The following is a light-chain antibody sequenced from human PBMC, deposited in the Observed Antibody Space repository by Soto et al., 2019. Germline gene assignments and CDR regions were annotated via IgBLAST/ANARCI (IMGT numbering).Light chain of an antibody. CDR1: ISNIGAGYD. J-gene: IGLJ2*01. CDR3: QSYDSSLSGVI. V-gene: IGLV1-40*01. CDR2: ATN. Sequence: QPVLTQPPSVSGAPGQRVTISCTGSISNIGAGYDVHWYQQVPGTAPKLLIYATNNRPSGVPDRFSGSKSGTSASLAISGLQAEDEADYYCQSYDSSLSGVIFGGGTKVTVL.